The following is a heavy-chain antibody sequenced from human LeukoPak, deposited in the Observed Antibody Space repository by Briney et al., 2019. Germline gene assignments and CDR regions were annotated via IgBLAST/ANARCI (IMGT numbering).Heavy chain of an antibody. V-gene: IGHV3-23*01. CDR1: GFTCSSYA. CDR3: TNTLRIAASWH. D-gene: IGHD6-25*01. Sequence: PGGSLRLSCAASGFTCSSYAMRWVRPAPGKGLEWVSAISGSGGSTYYADSVKGRFTISRDNSKNTLYLQMNSLRAEDTAVYYCTNTLRIAASWHWGQGTLVTVSS. J-gene: IGHJ4*02. CDR2: ISGSGGST.